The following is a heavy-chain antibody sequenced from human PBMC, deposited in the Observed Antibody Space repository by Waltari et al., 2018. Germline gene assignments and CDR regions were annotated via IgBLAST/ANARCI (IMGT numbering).Heavy chain of an antibody. CDR2: ISGSGGST. D-gene: IGHD3-16*01. V-gene: IGHV3-23*01. CDR1: GFTFSTFA. J-gene: IGHJ4*02. CDR3: AKGGESYYGY. Sequence: EVQLLESGGDLEQPGGSLRLSCVVSGFTFSTFAMSWVRQAPGKGLEWVSSISGSGGSTYYADSVKGRFTISRDNSKSTLFLQMDSLRVDDTVVYYCAKGGESYYGYWGQGTLVTV.